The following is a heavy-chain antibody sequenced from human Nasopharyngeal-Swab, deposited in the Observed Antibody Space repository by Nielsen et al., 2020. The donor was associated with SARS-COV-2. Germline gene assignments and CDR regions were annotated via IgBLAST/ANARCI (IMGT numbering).Heavy chain of an antibody. D-gene: IGHD6-19*01. CDR3: ARGYTSGWYQWSRHTLDY. J-gene: IGHJ4*02. Sequence: GGSLRLSCAASGFTLSSYSMNWVRQAPGKGLEWVSYISSSSSTKYYADSVEGRFTISRDNAKNSLYLQMNSLGDEDTAVYFCARGYTSGWYQWSRHTLDYWGQGTLVTVSS. CDR1: GFTLSSYS. V-gene: IGHV3-48*02. CDR2: ISSSSSTK.